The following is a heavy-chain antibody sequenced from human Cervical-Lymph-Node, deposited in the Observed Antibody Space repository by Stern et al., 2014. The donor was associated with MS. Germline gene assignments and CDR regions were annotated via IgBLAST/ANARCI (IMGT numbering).Heavy chain of an antibody. Sequence: QVQLQESGPGLVKPSETLSLTCTVSGGSISSSTYYWAWIRQPPGKGLEWIGSVYSSGSTYYNPSLKSRLTASVDTSQNHFSLQLSFATAADTAVYYCARHLNYYGSGSDYLDSWGQGTLVTVSS. CDR1: GGSISSSTYY. CDR2: VYSSGST. J-gene: IGHJ4*02. D-gene: IGHD3-10*01. CDR3: ARHLNYYGSGSDYLDS. V-gene: IGHV4-39*01.